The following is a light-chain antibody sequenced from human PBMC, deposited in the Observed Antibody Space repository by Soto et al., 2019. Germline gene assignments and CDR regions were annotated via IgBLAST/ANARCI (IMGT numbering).Light chain of an antibody. J-gene: IGKJ5*01. CDR1: QSVSSN. CDR3: QQYNNWPPLT. Sequence: EIVMTQSPATLSVSPGERATLSCRASQSVSSNLAWYQQKPGQAPRLLIYGASIRATGIPARFSGSGSGTGFTLTISSLQSEDFAVYYCQQYNNWPPLTFGRGPRLQIK. CDR2: GAS. V-gene: IGKV3D-15*01.